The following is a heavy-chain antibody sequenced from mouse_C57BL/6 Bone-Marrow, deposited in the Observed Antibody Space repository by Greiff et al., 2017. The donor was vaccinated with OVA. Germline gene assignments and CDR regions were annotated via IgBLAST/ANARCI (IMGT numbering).Heavy chain of an antibody. CDR3: ARERRIYYYGSSYAMDY. CDR1: GFTFSDYY. D-gene: IGHD1-1*01. V-gene: IGHV5-16*01. CDR2: INYDGSST. Sequence: EVKLVESEGGLVQPGSSMKLSCTASGFTFSDYYMAWVRQVPEKGLEWVANINYDGSSTYYLDSLKSRFIISRDNAKNILYLQMSSLKSEDTATYYCARERRIYYYGSSYAMDYWGPGTSVTVSS. J-gene: IGHJ4*01.